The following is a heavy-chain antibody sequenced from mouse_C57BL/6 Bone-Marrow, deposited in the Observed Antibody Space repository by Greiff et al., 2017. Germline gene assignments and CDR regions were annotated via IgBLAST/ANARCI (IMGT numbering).Heavy chain of an antibody. J-gene: IGHJ1*03. D-gene: IGHD1-1*01. CDR2: IYPGNSDT. Sequence: EVKVIESGTVLARPGASVKMSCKTSGYTFTSYWMHWVKQRPGQGLEWIGAIYPGNSDTSYNQKFKGKAKLTAVPSASTAYMELSSLTNEDSAVYYCTRREGLLRAVYFDVWGTGTTVTVSS. CDR1: GYTFTSYW. CDR3: TRREGLLRAVYFDV. V-gene: IGHV1-5*01.